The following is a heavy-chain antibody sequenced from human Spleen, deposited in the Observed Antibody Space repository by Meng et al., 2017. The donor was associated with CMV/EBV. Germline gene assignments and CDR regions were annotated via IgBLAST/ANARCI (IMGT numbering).Heavy chain of an antibody. CDR1: GFSLSTSGVG. V-gene: IGHV2-5*02. CDR2: IYWDDDK. D-gene: IGHD5-18*01. J-gene: IGHJ4*02. CDR3: AHSGPHSYGPTNFDY. Sequence: QVTLKGSGRNLVKPKQTLTLTCTCSGFSLSTSGVGVGWIRQPPGKALEWLALIYWDDDKRNSPSLKSRLTITKDTSKNQVVLTMTNMDPVDTATYYCAHSGPHSYGPTNFDYWGQGTLVTVAS.